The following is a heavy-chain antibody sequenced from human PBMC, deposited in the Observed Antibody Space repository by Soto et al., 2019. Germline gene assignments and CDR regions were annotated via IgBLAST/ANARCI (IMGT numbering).Heavy chain of an antibody. D-gene: IGHD3-3*01. J-gene: IGHJ6*02. V-gene: IGHV4-59*01. Sequence: SETLSLTCTVSGNSISDYYWSWIRQTPGKGLEWIGNIYYSGSISYNPSLESRVTISVDTSNNQFSLELSSVTAADTAVYFCARIRGSTIFGVDYYGMDVWGQGTTVTVS. CDR3: ARIRGSTIFGVDYYGMDV. CDR2: IYYSGSI. CDR1: GNSISDYY.